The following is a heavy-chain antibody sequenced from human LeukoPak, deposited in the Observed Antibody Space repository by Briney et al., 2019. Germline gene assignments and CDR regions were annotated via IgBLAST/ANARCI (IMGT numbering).Heavy chain of an antibody. Sequence: SETLSLTCTVSRGSISGYSWSWIRQSPGGGLEYIGYIYYSGDTAYNPSLRSRVTLSVDTSKNQFSLQLRSVTTADTAVYYCVRGPYGASISKWFDPWGQGTQVIVSP. CDR1: RGSISGYS. J-gene: IGHJ5*02. D-gene: IGHD4/OR15-4a*01. V-gene: IGHV4-59*01. CDR3: VRGPYGASISKWFDP. CDR2: IYYSGDT.